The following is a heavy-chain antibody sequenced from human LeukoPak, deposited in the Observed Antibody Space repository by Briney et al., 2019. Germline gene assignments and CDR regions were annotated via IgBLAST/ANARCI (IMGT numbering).Heavy chain of an antibody. V-gene: IGHV4-61*02. J-gene: IGHJ6*02. CDR1: GGSISSGSYY. D-gene: IGHD3-3*01. CDR2: IYMTGST. Sequence: PSETLSFTRTVSGGSISSGSYYWRSIRQPAGKGLERIGRIYMTGSTNYNPSLKSRVTISVDMSKNQFSLRLTSVTAADTAVYYCARVATYYGFSCGMDVWGQGTTVTVSS. CDR3: ARVATYYGFSCGMDV.